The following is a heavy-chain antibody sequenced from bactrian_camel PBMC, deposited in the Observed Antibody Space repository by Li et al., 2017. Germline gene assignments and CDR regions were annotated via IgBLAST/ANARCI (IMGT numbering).Heavy chain of an antibody. CDR3: AAARSRFYSYDWLSRNPTGADY. J-gene: IGHJ4*01. Sequence: QLVESGGGSVQAGGSLRLSCTTSSLNRVKFGYMSWFRQAPGKEREGVATMDGDTRVSYADSVKGRFTITKDNAKNTLYLQMNSLKPEDTGMYYCAAARSRFYSYDWLSRNPTGADYWGQGTQVTVS. CDR1: SLNRVKFGY. D-gene: IGHD4*01. CDR2: MDGDTRVS. V-gene: IGHV3-2*01.